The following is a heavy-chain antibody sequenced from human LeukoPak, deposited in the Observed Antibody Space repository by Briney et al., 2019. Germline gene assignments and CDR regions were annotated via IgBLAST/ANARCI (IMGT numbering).Heavy chain of an antibody. D-gene: IGHD1-26*01. CDR1: GGSISSYY. Sequence: SETLSLTCTVSGGSISSYYWSWIRQPPGKGLEWIGYIYYSGSTNYNPSLKSRVTISVDTSKNQFSLKLSSVTAADTAVYYCAGDHGGSSLGWFDPWGQGTLVTVSS. J-gene: IGHJ5*02. V-gene: IGHV4-59*01. CDR2: IYYSGST. CDR3: AGDHGGSSLGWFDP.